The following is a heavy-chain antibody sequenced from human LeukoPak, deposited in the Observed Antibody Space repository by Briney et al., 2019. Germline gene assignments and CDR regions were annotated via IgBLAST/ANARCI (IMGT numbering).Heavy chain of an antibody. CDR2: ISPGDSGT. CDR1: GXRFTSYC. V-gene: IGHV5-51*01. Sequence: GESLKISFKGSGXRFTSYCIGWVRQMPGKDLEWMGIISPGDSGTRYSPSFQGQVTISADKSISTAYLQWSSLKASDTAMYYCARRIAAAEMIDYWGQGTLVTVSS. CDR3: ARRIAAAEMIDY. D-gene: IGHD6-13*01. J-gene: IGHJ4*02.